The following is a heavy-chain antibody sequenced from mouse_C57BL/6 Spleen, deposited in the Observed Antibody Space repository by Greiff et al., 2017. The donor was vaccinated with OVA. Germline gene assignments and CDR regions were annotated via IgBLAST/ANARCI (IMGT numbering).Heavy chain of an antibody. J-gene: IGHJ2*01. D-gene: IGHD1-1*01. V-gene: IGHV5-4*01. CDR2: ISAGGSYT. Sequence: EVQVVESGGGLVKPGGSLKLSCAASGFTFSSYAMSWVRQTPEKRLEWVATISAGGSYTYYPDNVKGRFTISIDNAKNNLYLQMSHLTSEDTAMYYCARRDYGSSYFGCWGKGTTLTVSS. CDR3: ARRDYGSSYFGC. CDR1: GFTFSSYA.